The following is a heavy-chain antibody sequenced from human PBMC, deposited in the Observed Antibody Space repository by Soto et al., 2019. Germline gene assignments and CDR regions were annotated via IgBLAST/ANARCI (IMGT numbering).Heavy chain of an antibody. D-gene: IGHD2-15*01. CDR1: GFTFSGSA. V-gene: IGHV3-73*01. CDR2: IRSKANSYAT. Sequence: PGGSLRLSCAASGFTFSGSAMHWVRQASGKGLEWVGRIRSKANSYATAYAASVKGRFTISRDDSKNTAYLQMNSLKTEDTAVYYCTSHMGYCSGGSCYPTFDYWGQGTLVTVYS. CDR3: TSHMGYCSGGSCYPTFDY. J-gene: IGHJ4*02.